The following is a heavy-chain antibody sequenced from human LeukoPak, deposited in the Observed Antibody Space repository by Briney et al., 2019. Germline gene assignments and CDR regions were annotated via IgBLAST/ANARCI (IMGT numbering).Heavy chain of an antibody. CDR1: GFTFSIYG. J-gene: IGHJ4*02. D-gene: IGHD3-22*01. CDR3: ARRAGALYYYDTSGPFDH. Sequence: GGSLRLSCAASGFTFSIYGMSWARQAPGKGLGWVSVMSGSGGSTYHADSVKGRFTISRDNSKNTLYLQMNSLRADDTAVYFCARRAGALYYYDTSGPFDHWGRGTLVTVSS. V-gene: IGHV3-23*01. CDR2: MSGSGGST.